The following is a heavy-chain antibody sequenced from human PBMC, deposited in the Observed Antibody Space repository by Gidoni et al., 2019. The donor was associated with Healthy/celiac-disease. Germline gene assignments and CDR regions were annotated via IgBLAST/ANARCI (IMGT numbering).Heavy chain of an antibody. Sequence: QVQLVQSGADVKKPGAAVNVSCKASGYTFTGHYMHWVRQAPGQGREWMGWIKPNSGSTSYAQKFQGRVTMSRDTSISTAYMELSRLRSDNTAVYYCARVVTDSSGYPYYFDYWGQGTLVTVSS. CDR1: GYTFTGHY. CDR2: IKPNSGST. CDR3: ARVVTDSSGYPYYFDY. D-gene: IGHD3-22*01. V-gene: IGHV1-2*02. J-gene: IGHJ4*02.